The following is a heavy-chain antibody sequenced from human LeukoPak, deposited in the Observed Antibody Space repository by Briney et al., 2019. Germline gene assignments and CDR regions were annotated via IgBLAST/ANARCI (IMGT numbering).Heavy chain of an antibody. CDR3: ARTTMVRGTYYMDV. CDR2: IYYSGYT. CDR1: GGSISSGSYY. J-gene: IGHJ6*03. Sequence: SQTLSLTCTVSGGSISSGSYYWSWIRQPPGKGLEWIGYIYYSGYTNYNPSLKSRVTISVDTSKNQFSLKLSSVTAADTAVYYCARTTMVRGTYYMDVWGKGTTVTISS. V-gene: IGHV4-61*01. D-gene: IGHD3-10*01.